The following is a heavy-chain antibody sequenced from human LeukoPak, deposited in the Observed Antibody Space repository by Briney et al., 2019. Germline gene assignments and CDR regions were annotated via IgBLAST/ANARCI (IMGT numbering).Heavy chain of an antibody. CDR2: INHSGST. CDR1: GGSFSGYY. CDR3: ARGRQSAMIVVVQTSAYNWFDP. V-gene: IGHV4-34*01. Sequence: PSETLSLTCAVYGGSFSGYYWSWIRQPPGKGLEWIGEINHSGSTNYNPSLKSRVTISVDTSKNQFSLKLSSVTAADTAVYYCARGRQSAMIVVVQTSAYNWFDPWGQGTLVTVSS. J-gene: IGHJ5*02. D-gene: IGHD3-22*01.